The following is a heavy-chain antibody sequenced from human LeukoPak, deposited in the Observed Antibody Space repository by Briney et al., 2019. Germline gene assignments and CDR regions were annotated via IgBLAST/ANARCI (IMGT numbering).Heavy chain of an antibody. CDR2: IIPIFGTA. D-gene: IGHD3-22*01. Sequence: WASVKVSCKASGGTSSSYAISWVRQAPGQGLEWMGGIIPIFGTANYAQKFQGRVTITTDESTSTAYMELSSLRSEDTAVYYCARDAHSYYYDSSGIFDYWGQGTLVTVSS. J-gene: IGHJ4*02. CDR3: ARDAHSYYYDSSGIFDY. CDR1: GGTSSSYA. V-gene: IGHV1-69*05.